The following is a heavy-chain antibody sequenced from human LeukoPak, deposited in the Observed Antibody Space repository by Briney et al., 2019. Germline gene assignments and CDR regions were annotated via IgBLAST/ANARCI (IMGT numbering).Heavy chain of an antibody. CDR3: ARNGAYCSGGSCYDAAFDI. CDR2: ISGTTTST. V-gene: IGHV3-23*01. J-gene: IGHJ3*02. D-gene: IGHD2-15*01. Sequence: GGSLRLSCAASGFTFNNYAMSWVRQAPGKGLEWISTISGTTTSTYYPDSVKGRFTIPRDNSKNMLYLQMNSLRAEDTAVYYCARNGAYCSGGSCYDAAFDIWGQGTMVSV. CDR1: GFTFNNYA.